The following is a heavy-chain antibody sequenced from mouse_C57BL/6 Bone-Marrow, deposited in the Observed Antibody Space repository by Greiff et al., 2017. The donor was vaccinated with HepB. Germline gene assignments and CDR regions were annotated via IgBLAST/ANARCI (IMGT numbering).Heavy chain of an antibody. CDR3: ARVGNWYYFDY. V-gene: IGHV3-6*01. D-gene: IGHD2-1*01. J-gene: IGHJ2*01. Sequence: DVKLQESGPGLVKPSQSLSLTCSVTGYSITSGYYWNWIRQFPGNKLEWMGYISYDGSNNYNPSLKNRISITRDTSKNQFFLKLNSVTTEDTATYYCARVGNWYYFDYWGQGTTLTVSS. CDR1: GYSITSGYY. CDR2: ISYDGSN.